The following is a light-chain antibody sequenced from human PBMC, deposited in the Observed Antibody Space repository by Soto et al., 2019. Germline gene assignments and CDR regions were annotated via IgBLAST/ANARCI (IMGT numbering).Light chain of an antibody. Sequence: QSALTQPRSVSGSPGQSVTISCTGTSSDVGGYNYVSWYQQHLGKAPKLLIYDVTKRPSGVPDRFSGSKSGNTASLTISGLQTEDEADYYCCSYAGSFALWVFGGGTKLTVL. J-gene: IGLJ3*02. V-gene: IGLV2-11*01. CDR1: SSDVGGYNY. CDR2: DVT. CDR3: CSYAGSFALWV.